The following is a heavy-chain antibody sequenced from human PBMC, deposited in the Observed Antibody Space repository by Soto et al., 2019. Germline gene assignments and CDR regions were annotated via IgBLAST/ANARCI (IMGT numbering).Heavy chain of an antibody. J-gene: IGHJ5*01. V-gene: IGHV1-18*04. D-gene: IGHD5-12*01. CDR2: ITGSNGAT. CDR1: GYNFIDYG. Sequence: QVHLVQSGAEVKRPGASVKVSCKFSGYNFIDYGMTWVRQAPGQGLEWMGWITGSNGATNYAQKFQGRVTLTAYTSTNTVSMELRSLRKDDTAVYYCARDSKWLIIKGNWFDSWGQGTLVTVSS. CDR3: ARDSKWLIIKGNWFDS.